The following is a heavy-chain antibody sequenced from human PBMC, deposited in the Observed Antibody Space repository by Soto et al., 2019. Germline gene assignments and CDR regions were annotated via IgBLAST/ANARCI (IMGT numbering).Heavy chain of an antibody. D-gene: IGHD6-13*01. CDR3: ARLGLRKAAAGTPNWFDP. J-gene: IGHJ5*02. CDR2: IYYSGST. V-gene: IGHV4-39*01. CDR1: GGPISSIGYN. Sequence: HLQRQDWGPGRVRPWGTLSLTSTVSGGPISSIGYNGGWIGQPPGRGRGGMGSIYYSGSTYYNPSLKSRVTISVDTSKNQFSLKLSSVTAADTAVYYCARLGLRKAAAGTPNWFDPWGQGTLVTVSS.